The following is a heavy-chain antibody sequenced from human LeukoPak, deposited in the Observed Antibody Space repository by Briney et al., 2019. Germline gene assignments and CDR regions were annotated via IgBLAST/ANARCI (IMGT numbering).Heavy chain of an antibody. V-gene: IGHV3-48*01. Sequence: PGGSLRLSCAASGFIFSSYNMNWVRQAPGKGLEWVSYISSSSSTIYYADSVKGRFTISRDNAKNSLYLQMNSLRGEDTAIYYCATYRQVMLPFEAWGQGTLVTVSS. CDR1: GFIFSSYN. D-gene: IGHD5-18*01. CDR3: ATYRQVMLPFEA. J-gene: IGHJ5*02. CDR2: ISSSSSTI.